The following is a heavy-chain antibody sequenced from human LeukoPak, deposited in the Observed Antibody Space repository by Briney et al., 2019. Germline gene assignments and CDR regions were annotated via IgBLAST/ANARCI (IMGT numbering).Heavy chain of an antibody. V-gene: IGHV4-30-2*01. D-gene: IGHD6-13*01. CDR1: GGSISSGGYY. CDR2: IYHSGST. Sequence: SETLSLTCTVSGGSISSGGYYWSWIRQPPGKGLEWMGYIYHSGSTYYNPSLKSRVTISVDTSKNQFSLKLSSVTAADTAVYYCARGGQQLVYWFDPWGQGTLVTVSS. CDR3: ARGGQQLVYWFDP. J-gene: IGHJ5*02.